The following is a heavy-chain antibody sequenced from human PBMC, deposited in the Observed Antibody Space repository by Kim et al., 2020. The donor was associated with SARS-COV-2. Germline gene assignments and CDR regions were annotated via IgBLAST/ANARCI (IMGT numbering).Heavy chain of an antibody. Sequence: GGSLRLSCAASGFTVSSNYMSWVRQAPGKGLEWVSVIYSGGSTYYADSVKGRLTIFRNNTKNTLSLQMNSMRAEDTAVYYCARVVRGVSLYYWGQGTLVTVSS. D-gene: IGHD3-10*01. CDR3: ARVVRGVSLYY. J-gene: IGHJ4*02. CDR2: IYSGGST. V-gene: IGHV3-53*01. CDR1: GFTVSSNY.